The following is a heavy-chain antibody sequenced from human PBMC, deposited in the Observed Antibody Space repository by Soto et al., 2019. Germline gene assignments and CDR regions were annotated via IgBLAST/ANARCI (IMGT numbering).Heavy chain of an antibody. CDR3: AHFSDLEWFDP. V-gene: IGHV4-59*01. Sequence: SETLSLTCAVYGGSFSGYYWSWIRQSPGKGLEWIGYIFYTGSTTYNPSLKSRVTISIDTSKNQFSLKLSSLTAADTAVYYCAHFSDLEWFDPWGQGTLVTVSS. CDR1: GGSFSGYY. J-gene: IGHJ5*02. D-gene: IGHD2-21*01. CDR2: IFYTGST.